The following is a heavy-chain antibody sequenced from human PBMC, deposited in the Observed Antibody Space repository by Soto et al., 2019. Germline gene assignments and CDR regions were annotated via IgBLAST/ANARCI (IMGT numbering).Heavy chain of an antibody. D-gene: IGHD2-15*01. Sequence: ASVKVSCKASGGTFSSYAIGWVRQAPGQGLEWMGGIIPIFGTANYAQKFQGRVTITADESTSTAYMELSSLRSEDTAVYYCAGEVVVVAATPNYYYYGMDVWGQGTTVTVSS. CDR2: IIPIFGTA. CDR1: GGTFSSYA. J-gene: IGHJ6*02. V-gene: IGHV1-69*13. CDR3: AGEVVVVAATPNYYYYGMDV.